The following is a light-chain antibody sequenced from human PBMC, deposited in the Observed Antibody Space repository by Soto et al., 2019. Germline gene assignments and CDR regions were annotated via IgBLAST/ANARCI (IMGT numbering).Light chain of an antibody. CDR2: RGN. CDR1: SSNIGSNY. Sequence: QTVVTQPPSTSGTPGQRVTISCSGSSSNIGSNYVYWYQQLPGTAPKLLIYRGNQRPSGVPDRFSASKSGTSASLAISGLRSEDEADYYCAAWDDSLTVVFGGGTKLTVL. J-gene: IGLJ2*01. CDR3: AAWDDSLTVV. V-gene: IGLV1-47*01.